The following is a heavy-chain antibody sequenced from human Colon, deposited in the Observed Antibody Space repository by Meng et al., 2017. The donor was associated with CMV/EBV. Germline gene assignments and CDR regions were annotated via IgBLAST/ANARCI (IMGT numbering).Heavy chain of an antibody. J-gene: IGHJ6*02. CDR3: ARAADPYCGGDCYPIGTNVVDPDPYYYGMDV. Sequence: SETLSLTCNVSGGSVNSGSYYWTWIRQPPGKGLEWIGYISYSGNTNYNPSLKSRLTIEVDTSRNQFSLKLTSVSAADTAMYYCARAADPYCGGDCYPIGTNVVDPDPYYYGMDVWGQGTTVTVSS. CDR1: GGSVNSGSYY. CDR2: ISYSGNT. V-gene: IGHV4-61*01. D-gene: IGHD2-21*01.